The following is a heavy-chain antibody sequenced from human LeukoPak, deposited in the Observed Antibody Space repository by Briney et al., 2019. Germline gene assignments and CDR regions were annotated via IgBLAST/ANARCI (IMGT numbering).Heavy chain of an antibody. Sequence: GESLRISCKGSGYYFTSYWITWVRQMPGKGLEWMGNIDPSDSYTYYSPSFQGHVTISTDGSISTAYLQWSGLKASDTAIYYCARLSNEDTTTLNFWGQGTLVTVSS. CDR2: IDPSDSYT. J-gene: IGHJ4*02. D-gene: IGHD5-18*01. V-gene: IGHV5-10-1*01. CDR3: ARLSNEDTTTLNF. CDR1: GYYFTSYW.